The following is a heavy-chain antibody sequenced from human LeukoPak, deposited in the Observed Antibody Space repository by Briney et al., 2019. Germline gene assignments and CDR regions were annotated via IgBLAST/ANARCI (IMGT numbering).Heavy chain of an antibody. CDR1: GFTFSSYA. Sequence: PGGSLRLSCAASGFTFSSYAMSWVRQAPGKGLEWVSAISESGSSTYYADSVKGRFTISRDDSNNTLYLQMNSLRAEDTAVYYCPTPVAATFVDFDYWGQGTLVTV. D-gene: IGHD2-15*01. J-gene: IGHJ4*02. CDR2: ISESGSST. V-gene: IGHV3-23*01. CDR3: PTPVAATFVDFDY.